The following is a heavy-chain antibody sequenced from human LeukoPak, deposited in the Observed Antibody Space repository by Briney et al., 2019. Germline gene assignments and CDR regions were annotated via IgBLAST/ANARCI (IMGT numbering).Heavy chain of an antibody. CDR1: GFTVDSNY. D-gene: IGHD1-14*01. J-gene: IGHJ4*02. CDR3: AKDPGLGY. Sequence: PGGSLRLSCAASGFTVDSNYLSWVRQAPGKGLEWVSAISGSGGSTYYADSVKGRFTISRDNSKYTLYLQMNSLRAEDTAVYYCAKDPGLGYWGQGTLVTVSS. CDR2: ISGSGGST. V-gene: IGHV3-23*01.